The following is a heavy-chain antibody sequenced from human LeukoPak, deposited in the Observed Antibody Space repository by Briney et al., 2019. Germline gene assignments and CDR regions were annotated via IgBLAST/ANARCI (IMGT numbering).Heavy chain of an antibody. J-gene: IGHJ1*01. V-gene: IGHV4-61*02. D-gene: IGHD6-13*01. CDR1: GGSISSGSYY. CDR2: IYTSGST. Sequence: SEALSLTCTVSGGSISSGSYYWSWIRQPAGKGLEWIGRIYTSGSTNYNPSLKSRVTISVDTSKNQFSLKLSSVTAADTAVYYCARVSIAAAGPPFQHWGQGTLVTVSS. CDR3: ARVSIAAAGPPFQH.